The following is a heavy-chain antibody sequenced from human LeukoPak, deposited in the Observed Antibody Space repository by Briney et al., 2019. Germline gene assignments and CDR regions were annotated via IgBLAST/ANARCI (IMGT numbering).Heavy chain of an antibody. CDR3: ARHSQYYYDREGEAFDI. CDR2: IYPGDSDT. V-gene: IGHV5-51*01. Sequence: GESLKISCKGSGYSFASYWIGWVRQMPGKGLEWMGIIYPGDSDTRYSLSFQGQVTISADKSISTDYLQWRSLKASDTAMYYCARHSQYYYDREGEAFDIWGQGTMVTVSS. D-gene: IGHD3-22*01. CDR1: GYSFASYW. J-gene: IGHJ3*02.